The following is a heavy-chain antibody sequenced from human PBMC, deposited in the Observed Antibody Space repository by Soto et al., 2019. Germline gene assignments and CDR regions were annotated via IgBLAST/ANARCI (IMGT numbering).Heavy chain of an antibody. CDR2: TNSDGSTT. CDR1: GFTFSTSW. Sequence: EVQLVESGGGLVQPGGSLRLSCAASGFTFSTSWMHWVRQAPGKSLVWVSRTNSDGSTTTYADSVKGRFTISRDNAKNTLYLQMDSLRAEDTAVYYCARVGSLWSFDPWGQGTLVTVSS. J-gene: IGHJ5*02. D-gene: IGHD3-10*01. V-gene: IGHV3-74*01. CDR3: ARVGSLWSFDP.